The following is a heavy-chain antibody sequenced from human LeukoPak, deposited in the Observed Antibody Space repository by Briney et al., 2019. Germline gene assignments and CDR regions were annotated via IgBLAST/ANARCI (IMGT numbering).Heavy chain of an antibody. J-gene: IGHJ6*03. CDR3: ARKYSSSSGYYYYYYYMDV. Sequence: GGSLRLSCAVSGITLSNYGMSWVRQAPGKGLEWVAGISDSGGSTNYADSVKGRFTISRDNPKNTLYLQMNSLRAEDTAVYYCARKYSSSSGYYYYYYYMDVWGKGTTVTVSS. D-gene: IGHD6-6*01. CDR2: ISDSGGST. CDR1: GITLSNYG. V-gene: IGHV3-23*01.